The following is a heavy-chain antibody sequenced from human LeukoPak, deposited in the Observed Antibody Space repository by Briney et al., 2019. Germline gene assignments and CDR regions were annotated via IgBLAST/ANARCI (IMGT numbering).Heavy chain of an antibody. J-gene: IGHJ4*02. CDR3: ARIGEGDDDYYGSGSRWPSVNQFDY. CDR2: ISSSSSTI. CDR1: GFTFSSYS. Sequence: GGSLRLSCAASGFTFSSYSMNWVRQAPGKGLEWVSYISSSSSTIYYADSVKGRFTISRDNAKNSLYLQMNSLRAEDTAVYYCARIGEGDDDYYGSGSRWPSVNQFDYWGQGTLVTVSS. V-gene: IGHV3-48*01. D-gene: IGHD3-10*01.